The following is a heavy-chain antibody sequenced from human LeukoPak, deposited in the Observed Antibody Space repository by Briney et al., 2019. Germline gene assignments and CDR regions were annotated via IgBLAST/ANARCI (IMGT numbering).Heavy chain of an antibody. V-gene: IGHV3-30*04. J-gene: IGHJ6*02. CDR2: ISYDGSNK. CDR3: ARDPYHYDILTGYYRFYYYYGMDV. Sequence: GGSLRLSCAASGFTFSSYAMHWVRQAPGKGLEWVAVISYDGSNKYYADSVKGRFTVSRDNSKNTLYLQMNSLRAEDTAVYYCARDPYHYDILTGYYRFYYYYGMDVWGQGTTVTVSS. CDR1: GFTFSSYA. D-gene: IGHD3-9*01.